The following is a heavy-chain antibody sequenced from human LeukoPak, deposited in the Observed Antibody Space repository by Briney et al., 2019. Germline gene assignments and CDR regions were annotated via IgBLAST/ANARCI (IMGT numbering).Heavy chain of an antibody. Sequence: SETLSLTCTVSGGSLSTYYWSWIRQHPGKGLEWIGYIYYSGSTYYNPSLKSRVTISVDTSKNQFSLKLSSVTAADTAVYYCARVVVAATHGFDYWGQGTLVTVSS. J-gene: IGHJ4*02. D-gene: IGHD2-15*01. CDR2: IYYSGST. V-gene: IGHV4-59*06. CDR3: ARVVVAATHGFDY. CDR1: GGSLSTYY.